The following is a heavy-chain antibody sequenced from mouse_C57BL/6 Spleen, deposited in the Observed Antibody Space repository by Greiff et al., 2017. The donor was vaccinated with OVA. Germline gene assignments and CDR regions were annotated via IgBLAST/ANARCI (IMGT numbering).Heavy chain of an antibody. CDR3: ARYGSSPFDY. V-gene: IGHV1-55*01. D-gene: IGHD1-1*01. Sequence: QVQLKQPGAELVKPGASVKMSCKASGYTFTSYWITWVKQRPGQGLEWIGDIYPGSGSTNYNEKFKSKATLTVDTSSSTAYMQLSSLTSEDAAVYYCARYGSSPFDYWGQGTTLTVSS. J-gene: IGHJ2*01. CDR2: IYPGSGST. CDR1: GYTFTSYW.